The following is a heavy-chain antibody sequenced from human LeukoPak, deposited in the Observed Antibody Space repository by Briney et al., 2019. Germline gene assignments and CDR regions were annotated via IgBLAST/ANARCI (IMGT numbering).Heavy chain of an antibody. CDR2: ISGSGGST. J-gene: IGHJ4*02. D-gene: IGHD1-26*01. CDR3: AKVGGSYQYYFDY. CDR1: GFSFSSYA. Sequence: GGSLRHSCATSGFSFSSYAMSWVRQAPGKGLEWVSAISGSGGSTYYADSVKGRFTISRDNSKNTLYLQMNSLRAEDTAVYYCAKVGGSYQYYFDYWGQGTLVTVSS. V-gene: IGHV3-23*01.